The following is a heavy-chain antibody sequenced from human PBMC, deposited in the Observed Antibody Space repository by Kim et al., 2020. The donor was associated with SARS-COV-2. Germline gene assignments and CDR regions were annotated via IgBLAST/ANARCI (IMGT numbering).Heavy chain of an antibody. CDR2: IIPIFGTA. J-gene: IGHJ6*02. V-gene: IGHV1-69*13. Sequence: SVKVSCKASGGTFSSYAISWVRQAPGQGLEWMGGIIPIFGTANYAQKFQGRVTITADESTSTAYMELSSLRSEDTAVYYCAREFTVREIPPYYYYGMDVWGQGTTVTVSS. CDR1: GGTFSSYA. CDR3: AREFTVREIPPYYYYGMDV. D-gene: IGHD4-17*01.